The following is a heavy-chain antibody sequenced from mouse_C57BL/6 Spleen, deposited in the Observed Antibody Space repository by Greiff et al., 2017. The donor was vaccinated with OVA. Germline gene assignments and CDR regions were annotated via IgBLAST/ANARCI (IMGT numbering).Heavy chain of an antibody. CDR2: IWWDDDK. J-gene: IGHJ1*03. CDR3: ARLYYGSSYWYFDV. CDR1: GFSLSTFGMG. Sequence: QVTLKESGPGILQPSQTLSLTCSFSGFSLSTFGMGVGWIRQPSGKGLEWLAHIWWDDDKYYNPALKSRLTISKDTSKNQVFLKIANVDTADTATYYCARLYYGSSYWYFDVWGTGTTVTVSS. V-gene: IGHV8-8*01. D-gene: IGHD1-1*01.